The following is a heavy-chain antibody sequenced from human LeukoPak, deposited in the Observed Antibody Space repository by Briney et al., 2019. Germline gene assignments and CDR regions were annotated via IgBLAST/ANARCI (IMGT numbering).Heavy chain of an antibody. J-gene: IGHJ4*02. Sequence: GGSLRLSCAASGFTFSSYAMHWVRQAPGKGLEYVSAISSNGGSTYYANSVKGRFTISRDNSKNTLYLQMGSLRAEDMAVYYCAREFPGSSPDYWGQGTLVTVSS. CDR2: ISSNGGST. V-gene: IGHV3-64*01. CDR3: AREFPGSSPDY. CDR1: GFTFSSYA. D-gene: IGHD6-6*01.